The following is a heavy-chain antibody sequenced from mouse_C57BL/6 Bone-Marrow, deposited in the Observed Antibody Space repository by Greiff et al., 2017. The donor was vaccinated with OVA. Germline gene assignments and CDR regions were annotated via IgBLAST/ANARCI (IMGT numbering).Heavy chain of an antibody. V-gene: IGHV1-15*01. J-gene: IGHJ4*01. CDR1: GYTFTDYE. CDR3: TRERVYYYGSSSYAMDY. CDR2: IDPETGGT. D-gene: IGHD1-1*01. Sequence: VQLQQSGAELVRPGASVTLSCKASGYTFTDYEMHWVKQTPVHGLEWIGAIDPETGGTAYNQKFKGKAILTADKSSSTAYMELRSLTSEDSAVYYCTRERVYYYGSSSYAMDYWGQGTSVTVSS.